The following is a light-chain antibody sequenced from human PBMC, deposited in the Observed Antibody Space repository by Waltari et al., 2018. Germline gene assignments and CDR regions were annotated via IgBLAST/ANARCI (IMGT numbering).Light chain of an antibody. CDR2: AAT. CDR1: QDINVY. CDR3: LQHNSYPFT. Sequence: DIQMTKSPSSLSASVGDTVTITCRASQDINVYLNCFQQRPGQAPKLLIFAATILQSGVPSRFSGSGSGTDFTLTISSLQPEDFAVYYCLQHNSYPFTFGPGTKLEIK. J-gene: IGKJ3*01. V-gene: IGKV1-17*01.